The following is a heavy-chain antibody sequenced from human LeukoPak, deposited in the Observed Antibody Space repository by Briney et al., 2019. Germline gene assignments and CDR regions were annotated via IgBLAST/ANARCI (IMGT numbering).Heavy chain of an antibody. V-gene: IGHV3-66*01. CDR2: IYSGGST. J-gene: IGHJ6*02. Sequence: GGSLRLSCAASGFTVSSNYMSWVRQAPGKGLEWVSVIYSGGSTYYADSVKGRFTISRDNSKNTLYLQMNSLRAEDTAVYYCARDKALRAAAGTGPGYYYYYGMDVWGQGTTVTVSS. CDR1: GFTVSSNY. CDR3: ARDKALRAAAGTGPGYYYYYGMDV. D-gene: IGHD6-13*01.